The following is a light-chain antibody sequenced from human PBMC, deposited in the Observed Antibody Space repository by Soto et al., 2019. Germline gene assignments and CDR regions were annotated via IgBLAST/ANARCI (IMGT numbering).Light chain of an antibody. J-gene: IGKJ1*01. V-gene: IGKV1-5*03. Sequence: DIQMTQSPSTLPASVGDRVTITCRASQTIGNWLAWYQQKPGIVPKLLIYNASTLESGAPSRFSGSGSGTEFTLTISSLQPDDFATYYCQQCNLYWTFGQGTKVEIK. CDR2: NAS. CDR3: QQCNLYWT. CDR1: QTIGNW.